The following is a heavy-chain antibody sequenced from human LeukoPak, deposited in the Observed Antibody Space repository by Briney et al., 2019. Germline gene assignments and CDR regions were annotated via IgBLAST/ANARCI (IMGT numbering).Heavy chain of an antibody. Sequence: PSETLSLTCTVSGGSIGSGAYYWSWIRQSTGKGLEWIGYIYHGGSTYYNPSLKSRVTISVDVSKNQFSLRLNSVTAADTAVYYCARVVMGATIVSPHPLYYFDYWSQGTLVTVSS. D-gene: IGHD1-26*01. J-gene: IGHJ4*02. CDR3: ARVVMGATIVSPHPLYYFDY. V-gene: IGHV4-30-2*06. CDR1: GGSIGSGAYY. CDR2: IYHGGST.